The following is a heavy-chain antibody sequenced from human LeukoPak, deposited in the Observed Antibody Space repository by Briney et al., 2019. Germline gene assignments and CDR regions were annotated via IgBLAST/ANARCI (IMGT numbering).Heavy chain of an antibody. CDR3: ARDLLTLKGFGELSWWFDP. D-gene: IGHD3-10*01. CDR2: ISAYNGNT. CDR1: GYTFTSYG. J-gene: IGHJ5*02. Sequence: ASVKVSCKASGYTFTSYGISWVRQAPGQRLEWMGWISAYNGNTNYAQKLQGRVTMTTDTYTSTAYMELRSLRSDDTAVYYCARDLLTLKGFGELSWWFDPWGQGTLVTVSS. V-gene: IGHV1-18*01.